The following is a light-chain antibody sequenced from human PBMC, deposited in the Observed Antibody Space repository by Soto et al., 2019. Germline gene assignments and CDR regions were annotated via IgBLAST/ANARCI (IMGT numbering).Light chain of an antibody. CDR1: SSNIGSYYD. CDR2: GDN. V-gene: IGLV1-40*01. CDR3: QSYGSSLGHVV. Sequence: QSVLTQPPSVSGAPGQRVTIPCTGSSSNIGSYYDVHWYQQLPGTVPKLLIYGDNNRPSGVPDRFSGSKSGTSASLAITGLQAEDEADYCQSYGSSLGHVVFGGGTKLTVL. J-gene: IGLJ2*01.